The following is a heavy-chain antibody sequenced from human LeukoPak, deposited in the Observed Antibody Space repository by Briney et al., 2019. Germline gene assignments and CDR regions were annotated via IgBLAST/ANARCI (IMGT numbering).Heavy chain of an antibody. V-gene: IGHV1-2*02. D-gene: IGHD2-15*01. J-gene: IGHJ3*02. Sequence: ASVKVSCKASGYTFTAQYMHWVRQAPGQGLQWMGWINPNNGDTKYAQNFLGRVTMTRDTSTSTAYMELNNLRSDDTAVYFCARGGGSFQDAFDIWGQGTMVTVSS. CDR3: ARGGGSFQDAFDI. CDR1: GYTFTAQY. CDR2: INPNNGDT.